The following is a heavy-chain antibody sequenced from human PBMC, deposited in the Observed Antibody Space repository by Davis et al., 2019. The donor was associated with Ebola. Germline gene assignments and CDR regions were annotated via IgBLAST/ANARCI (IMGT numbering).Heavy chain of an antibody. Sequence: PSETLSLTFTVSGCSISSSSYYWGWIRQPPGKGLEWIGSIYYSGSTYYNPSLKSRVTISVDTSKNQFSLKLSSVTAADTAVYYCARHFVRGEGIVVVIAILHWFDPWGQGTLVTVSS. D-gene: IGHD2-21*01. CDR1: GCSISSSSYY. V-gene: IGHV4-39*01. CDR3: ARHFVRGEGIVVVIAILHWFDP. J-gene: IGHJ5*02. CDR2: IYYSGST.